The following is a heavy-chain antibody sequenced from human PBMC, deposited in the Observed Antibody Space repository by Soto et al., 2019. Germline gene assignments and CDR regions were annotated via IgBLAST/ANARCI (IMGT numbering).Heavy chain of an antibody. CDR1: GFTFSSYD. Sequence: PGGSLRLSCAASGFTFSSYDMHWVRQATGKGLEWVSAIGTAGDTYYPDSVKGRFTISRENAKNSLYLQMNSLRAGDTAVYYCARGGYSYGYNWFDPWGQGTLVTVSS. D-gene: IGHD5-18*01. V-gene: IGHV3-13*04. J-gene: IGHJ5*02. CDR2: IGTAGDT. CDR3: ARGGYSYGYNWFDP.